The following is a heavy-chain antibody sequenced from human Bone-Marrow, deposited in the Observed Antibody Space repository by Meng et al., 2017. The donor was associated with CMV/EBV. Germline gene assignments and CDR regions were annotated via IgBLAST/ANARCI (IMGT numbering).Heavy chain of an antibody. J-gene: IGHJ4*02. Sequence: GESLKISCAASGFTFSSYWMSWVRQAPGKGLEWVANIKQDGSEKYYVDSVKGRFTISRDNAKNSLYLQMNSLRAEDTAVYYCARDRLVMDFWSGFDYWGQGTLVTVSS. D-gene: IGHD3-3*01. CDR2: IKQDGSEK. V-gene: IGHV3-7*01. CDR3: ARDRLVMDFWSGFDY. CDR1: GFTFSSYW.